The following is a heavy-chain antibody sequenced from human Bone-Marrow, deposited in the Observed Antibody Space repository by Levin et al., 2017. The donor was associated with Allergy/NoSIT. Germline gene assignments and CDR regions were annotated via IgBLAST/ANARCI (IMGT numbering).Heavy chain of an antibody. V-gene: IGHV4-61*05. J-gene: IGHJ4*02. CDR2: IDNTGNT. Sequence: SQTLSLTCTVSGDSISSSSYHWGWIRQPPGKGLVWIGNIDNTGNTDYNPSLKSRVAISLNKSKKQFSLNLSSLTAADTAGYFCARAPWEWLDPYYFDSWGRGILVTVSS. D-gene: IGHD6-19*01. CDR1: GDSISSSSYH. CDR3: ARAPWEWLDPYYFDS.